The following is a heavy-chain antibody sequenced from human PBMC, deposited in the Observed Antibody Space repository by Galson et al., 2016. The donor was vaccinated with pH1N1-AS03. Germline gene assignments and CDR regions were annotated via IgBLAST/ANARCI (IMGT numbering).Heavy chain of an antibody. Sequence: SLRLSCAASGFTFSDYAMGWVRQAPGEGLEWLAEISGTGGSPFYADSVKGRVTISRDNSKNTVYLQMTSLRAEDTAVYYCATNALKVRVDYWGQGTLVTVSS. V-gene: IGHV3-23*01. CDR2: ISGTGGSP. CDR3: ATNALKVRVDY. D-gene: IGHD1-1*01. CDR1: GFTFSDYA. J-gene: IGHJ4*02.